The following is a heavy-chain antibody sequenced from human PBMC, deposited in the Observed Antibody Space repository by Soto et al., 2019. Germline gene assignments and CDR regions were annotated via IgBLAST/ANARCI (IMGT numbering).Heavy chain of an antibody. Sequence: QVRLHESGPGLVKPSETLSLTCTVSTDSFNDYYWSWIRQPPGKGLEWIESIYHTGNTNYNPSLETRVSISVDTSKIQFSLSLSSVTAADTAVYYCARDVGIHDAFDIWGQGTLVTVSS. CDR1: TDSFNDYY. V-gene: IGHV4-59*13. J-gene: IGHJ3*02. D-gene: IGHD5-18*01. CDR3: ARDVGIHDAFDI. CDR2: IYHTGNT.